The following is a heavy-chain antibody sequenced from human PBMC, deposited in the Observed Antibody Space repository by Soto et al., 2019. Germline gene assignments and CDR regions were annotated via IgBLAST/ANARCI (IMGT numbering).Heavy chain of an antibody. D-gene: IGHD6-6*01. J-gene: IGHJ5*02. CDR2: ISGSGGST. CDR1: GFTFSSYA. CDR3: AKDDEQLPEGSWFDP. Sequence: GGSLRLSCAASGFTFSSYAMSWVRQAPGKGLEWVSAISGSGGSTYYADSVKGRFTISRDNSKNTLYLQMNSLRAEDTAVYYCAKDDEQLPEGSWFDPWGQGTLVTVSS. V-gene: IGHV3-23*01.